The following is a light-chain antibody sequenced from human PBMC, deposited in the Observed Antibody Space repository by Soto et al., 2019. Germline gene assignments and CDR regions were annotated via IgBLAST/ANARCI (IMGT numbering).Light chain of an antibody. CDR2: DVS. CDR1: SSDVGGYNS. J-gene: IGLJ3*02. V-gene: IGLV2-14*01. CDR3: SSYTSTSTLGV. Sequence: QSALTQPASLSGSPGQSITISCTGTSSDVGGYNSVSWYQQHPGKAPKLMLYDVSNRPSGVSSRFSGSKSGNTASLTISGLQAEDEDDYYCSSYTSTSTLGVFGGGTKLTVL.